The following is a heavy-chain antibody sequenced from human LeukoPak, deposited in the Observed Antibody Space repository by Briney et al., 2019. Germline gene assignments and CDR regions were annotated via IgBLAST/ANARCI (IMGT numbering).Heavy chain of an antibody. CDR2: ISAYNGNT. CDR1: GYTFTSYG. J-gene: IGHJ3*02. D-gene: IGHD2-2*01. V-gene: IGHV1-18*01. CDR3: ASKGSTSPAPEGPDAFDI. Sequence: ASVKVSCKASGYTFTSYGISWVRQAPGQGLEWMGWISAYNGNTNYAQKLQGRVTMTTDTSTSTAYMELRSLRSDDTAVYYCASKGSTSPAPEGPDAFDIWGQGTMVTVSS.